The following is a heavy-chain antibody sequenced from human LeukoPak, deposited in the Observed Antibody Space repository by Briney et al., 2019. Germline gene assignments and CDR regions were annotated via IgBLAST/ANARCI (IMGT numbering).Heavy chain of an antibody. CDR1: GGSISSGSYY. J-gene: IGHJ5*02. CDR2: IYTSGST. D-gene: IGHD3-16*02. CDR3: ARGLIGTSNWFDP. V-gene: IGHV4-61*02. Sequence: SQILSLTCTVSGGSISSGSYYWSWIRQPAGKGLEWIGRIYTSGSTNYNPSLKSRVTISVDTSKNQFSLKLSSVTAADTAVYYCARGLIGTSNWFDPWGQGTLVTVSS.